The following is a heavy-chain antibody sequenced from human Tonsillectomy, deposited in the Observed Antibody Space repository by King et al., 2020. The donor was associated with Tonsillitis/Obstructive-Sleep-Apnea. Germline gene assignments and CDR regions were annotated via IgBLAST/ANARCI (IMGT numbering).Heavy chain of an antibody. D-gene: IGHD1-1*01. Sequence: VQLQQWGAGLLKPSETLSLTCAVYGGSFSGYYWSWIRQPPGKGLEWIGEINHSGSTNYNPSLKSRVTISVDTSKDQFSLKLSSVTAADTAVYYCARATKYKLRANYYYYYYSMDVWGKGTTVTVSS. J-gene: IGHJ6*03. CDR3: ARATKYKLRANYYYYYYSMDV. CDR2: INHSGST. CDR1: GGSFSGYY. V-gene: IGHV4-34*01.